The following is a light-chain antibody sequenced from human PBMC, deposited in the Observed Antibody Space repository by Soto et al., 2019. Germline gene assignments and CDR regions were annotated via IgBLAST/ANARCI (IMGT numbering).Light chain of an antibody. Sequence: DIQMTQSPSSLSASVGDRVTITCRASQGISNYLAWYQQKPGKVPKLLIYAASTLQSGVPSRFSGSGSGTDFTLTISSLQPDDVATYYCEEYNSAPRTIGQGTKVEIK. CDR3: EEYNSAPRT. J-gene: IGKJ1*01. V-gene: IGKV1-27*01. CDR2: AAS. CDR1: QGISNY.